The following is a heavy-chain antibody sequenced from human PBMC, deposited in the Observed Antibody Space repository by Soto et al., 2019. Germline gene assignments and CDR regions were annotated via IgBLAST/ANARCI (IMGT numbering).Heavy chain of an antibody. V-gene: IGHV1-69*06. D-gene: IGHD1-1*01. CDR1: GGTFSSYA. Sequence: QVQLVQSGAEVKKPGSSVKVSCKASGGTFSSYAISWVRQAPGQGLEWMGGLIPIFGTANYAQKFQGRVTITADKSTSTAYMELSSLRSEDTAVYYCARGYWNDEGPTDPFDYWGQGTLVTVSS. J-gene: IGHJ4*02. CDR3: ARGYWNDEGPTDPFDY. CDR2: LIPIFGTA.